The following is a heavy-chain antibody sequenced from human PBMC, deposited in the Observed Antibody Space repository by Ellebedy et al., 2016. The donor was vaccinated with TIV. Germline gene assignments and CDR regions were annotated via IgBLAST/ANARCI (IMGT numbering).Heavy chain of an antibody. V-gene: IGHV5-51*01. CDR2: IYPGDSDT. J-gene: IGHJ6*02. Sequence: GGSLRLXXKGSGYSFTSYWIGWVRQMPGKGLEWMGIIYPGDSDTRYSPSFQGQVTISADKSISTAYLQWSSLKASDTAMYYCARLWSIAARAVGMDVWGQGTTVTVSS. D-gene: IGHD6-6*01. CDR1: GYSFTSYW. CDR3: ARLWSIAARAVGMDV.